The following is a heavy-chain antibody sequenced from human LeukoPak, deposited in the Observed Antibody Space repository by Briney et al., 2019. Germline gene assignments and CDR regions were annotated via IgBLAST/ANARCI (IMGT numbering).Heavy chain of an antibody. CDR2: IYTSGST. J-gene: IGHJ4*02. CDR3: ARSYCSSTSCYDY. V-gene: IGHV4-59*10. Sequence: PSETLSLTCAVYGGSFSGYYWSWIRQPAGKGLEWIGRIYTSGSTNYNPSLKSRVTMSVDTSKNQFSLKLSSVTAADTAVYYCARSYCSSTSCYDYWGQGTLVTVSS. D-gene: IGHD2-2*01. CDR1: GGSFSGYY.